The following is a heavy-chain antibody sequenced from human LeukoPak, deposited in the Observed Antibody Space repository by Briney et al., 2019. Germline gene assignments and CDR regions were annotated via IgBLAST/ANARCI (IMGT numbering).Heavy chain of an antibody. CDR3: ARGAMVRGVTSQDAFDI. CDR2: INPNSGGT. D-gene: IGHD3-10*01. CDR1: GYTFTGYY. Sequence: GASVKVSCKASGYTFTGYYMHWVRQAPGQGLEWMGWINPNSGGTNYAQKFQGRVTMTRDTSISTAYMELSRLRSDDTAVYYCARGAMVRGVTSQDAFDIWGQGTMVTVSS. V-gene: IGHV1-2*02. J-gene: IGHJ3*02.